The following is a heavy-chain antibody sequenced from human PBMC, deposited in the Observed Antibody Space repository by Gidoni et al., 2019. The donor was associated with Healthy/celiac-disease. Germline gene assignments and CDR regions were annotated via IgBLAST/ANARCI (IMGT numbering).Heavy chain of an antibody. CDR3: ARDEINCSGGSCYSDPFDY. CDR1: GFTFSSYG. V-gene: IGHV3-33*01. Sequence: QVQLVESGGGVVQPGRSLRLSCAASGFTFSSYGMHWVRQAPGKGLEWVAVIWYDGSNKYYADSVKGRFTISRDNSKNTLYLQMNSLRAEDTAVYYCARDEINCSGGSCYSDPFDYWGQGTLVTVSS. J-gene: IGHJ4*02. D-gene: IGHD2-15*01. CDR2: IWYDGSNK.